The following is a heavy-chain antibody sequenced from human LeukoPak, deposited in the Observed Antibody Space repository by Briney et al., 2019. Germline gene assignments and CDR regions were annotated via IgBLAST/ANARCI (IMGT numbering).Heavy chain of an antibody. CDR2: INPGDSDT. D-gene: IGHD6-13*01. Sequence: GESLKISCKGSGYGFSNYWIGWVRHMPGKGLEWMGIINPGDSDTRYSPSFQGQVTFSADKSISTAYLQWSSLKASDTAMYYCARQSSSYYVDYWGQGTLVTVSS. CDR3: ARQSSSYYVDY. CDR1: GYGFSNYW. V-gene: IGHV5-51*01. J-gene: IGHJ4*02.